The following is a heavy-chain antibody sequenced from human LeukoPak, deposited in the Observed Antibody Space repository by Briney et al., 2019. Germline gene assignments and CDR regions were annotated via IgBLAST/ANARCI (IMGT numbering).Heavy chain of an antibody. D-gene: IGHD4-17*01. V-gene: IGHV3-30*18. CDR2: ISYDGSNK. J-gene: IGHJ5*02. Sequence: SLRLSCAASGFTFSSYEMNWVRQAPGKGLEWVAVISYDGSNKYYADSVKGRFTISRDNSKNTLYLQMNSLRAEDTAVYYCAKDRRSPYDYGDYERMNWFDPWGQGTLVTVSS. CDR1: GFTFSSYE. CDR3: AKDRRSPYDYGDYERMNWFDP.